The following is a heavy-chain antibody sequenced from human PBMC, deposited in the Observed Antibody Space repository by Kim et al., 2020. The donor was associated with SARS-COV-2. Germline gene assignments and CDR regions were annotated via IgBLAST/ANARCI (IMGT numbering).Heavy chain of an antibody. CDR2: IYTSGST. J-gene: IGHJ4*02. Sequence: SETLSLTCTVSGGSISSYYWSWIRQPAGKGLEWIGRIYTSGSTNYNPSLKSRVTMSVDTSKNQFSLKLSSVTAADTAVYYCARDLGDFWSGYFHFDYWGQGTLVTVSS. CDR3: ARDLGDFWSGYFHFDY. V-gene: IGHV4-4*07. CDR1: GGSISSYY. D-gene: IGHD3-3*01.